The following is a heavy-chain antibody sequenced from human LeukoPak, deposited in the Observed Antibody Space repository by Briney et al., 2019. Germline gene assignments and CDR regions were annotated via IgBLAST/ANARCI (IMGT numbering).Heavy chain of an antibody. V-gene: IGHV4-34*01. D-gene: IGHD5-18*01. Sequence: SETLSLTCAVYGGSFSGSYWTWIRQPPGKGLEWIGEVNHSGSTNYNPSLKSRVTISVDTSKNQFSLKLSSVTAADTAVYYCARGIGYGPRFDYWGQGTLVTVSS. CDR2: VNHSGST. CDR3: ARGIGYGPRFDY. J-gene: IGHJ4*02. CDR1: GGSFSGSY.